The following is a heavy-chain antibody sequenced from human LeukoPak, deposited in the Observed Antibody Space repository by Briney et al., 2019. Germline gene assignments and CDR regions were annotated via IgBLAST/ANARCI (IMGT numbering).Heavy chain of an antibody. D-gene: IGHD6-6*01. CDR3: ARRHVEYSSSSDPYYFDY. J-gene: IGHJ4*02. CDR1: GGSISSSYY. V-gene: IGHV4-4*07. CDR2: IYTSGST. Sequence: SETLSLTCTVSGGSISSSYYWSWIRQPAGKGREWIGRIYTSGSTNYNPSLKSRVAMSVDTSKNQFSLKLSSVTAADTAVYYCARRHVEYSSSSDPYYFDYWGQGTLVTVSS.